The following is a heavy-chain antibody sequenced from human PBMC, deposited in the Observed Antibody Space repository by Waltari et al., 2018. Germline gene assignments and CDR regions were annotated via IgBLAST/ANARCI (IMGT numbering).Heavy chain of an antibody. J-gene: IGHJ6*02. CDR1: GFTFDDYT. Sequence: EVQLVESGGVVVQPGGSLRLSCAASGFTFDDYTMHWVRQAPGKGLEWVSLISWDCGSTYYADSVKGRFTISRDNSKNSLYLQMNSLRTEDTALYYCAKAISSSWAYYYYGMDVWGQGTTVTVSS. V-gene: IGHV3-43*01. CDR2: ISWDCGST. D-gene: IGHD6-13*01. CDR3: AKAISSSWAYYYYGMDV.